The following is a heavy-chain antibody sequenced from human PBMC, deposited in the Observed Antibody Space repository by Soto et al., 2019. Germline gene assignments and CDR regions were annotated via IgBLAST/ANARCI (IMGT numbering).Heavy chain of an antibody. Sequence: GGSLRLSCTASGFTFGDYGLSWFRQAPGKGLEWVSFIRSKAYGGTTEYAASVKGRFTVSRDESKSIVYLQMNSLKTEDTAIYYCARLYFGLDRMDLCGHGTKVTVS. D-gene: IGHD3-10*01. V-gene: IGHV3-49*03. CDR2: IRSKAYGGTT. CDR1: GFTFGDYG. CDR3: ARLYFGLDRMDL. J-gene: IGHJ6*01.